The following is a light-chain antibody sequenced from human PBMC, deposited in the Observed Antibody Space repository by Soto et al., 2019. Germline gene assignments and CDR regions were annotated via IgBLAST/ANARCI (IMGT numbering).Light chain of an antibody. Sequence: QSVMTQPPSVYAAPGQRVTIYCSGSSSNIGGNSVSWYQQLPGTAPKLIIYDDDKRPSGIPDRFSGSKSGTSATLGITGFQTGDEADYYCGSWDSSLSAYVFGTGTKLTVL. V-gene: IGLV1-51*01. CDR3: GSWDSSLSAYV. CDR2: DDD. CDR1: SSNIGGNS. J-gene: IGLJ1*01.